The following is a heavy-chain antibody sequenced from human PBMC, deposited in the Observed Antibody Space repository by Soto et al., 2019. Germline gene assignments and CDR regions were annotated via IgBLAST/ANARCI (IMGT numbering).Heavy chain of an antibody. Sequence: ASVKVSCKASGYTYTRSGISWVRQAPGQGLEWMGWISTYNGDTNYTQRFKGRLTMATDTSTGTAYMELRSLRSDDTAVYYCARDFYESSGYCDYWGQGTLVTVSS. CDR1: GYTYTRSG. V-gene: IGHV1-18*01. CDR3: ARDFYESSGYCDY. CDR2: ISTYNGDT. J-gene: IGHJ4*02. D-gene: IGHD3-22*01.